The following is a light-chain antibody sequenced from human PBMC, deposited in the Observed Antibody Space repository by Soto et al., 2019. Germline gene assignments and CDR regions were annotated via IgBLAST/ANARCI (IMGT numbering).Light chain of an antibody. J-gene: IGKJ4*01. CDR2: DAS. CDR1: QDIKNY. CDR3: QQYDNLPLT. Sequence: DIQMTQSPSSLSAPVGDRVTITCQASQDIKNYLNWYQQKSGKAPKLLIYDASDLETGVPSRFSRSGSGTDFTFTINSLQPEDIATYYCQQYDNLPLTFGGGTKVDIK. V-gene: IGKV1-33*01.